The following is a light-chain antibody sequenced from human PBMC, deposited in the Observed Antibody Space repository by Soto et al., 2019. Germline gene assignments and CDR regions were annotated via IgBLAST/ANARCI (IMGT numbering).Light chain of an antibody. V-gene: IGKV3D-20*02. CDR1: QSSGSNF. J-gene: IGKJ4*01. Sequence: DIVLTQSPGTLSLSPGERATLSCKTSQSSGSNFLAWYQHKPGQAPRLLIYASSNRATGIPDRFSGSGSGTDFTLTISSLEPEDFAVYYCQQRSNWLTFGGGTKVDIK. CDR3: QQRSNWLT. CDR2: ASS.